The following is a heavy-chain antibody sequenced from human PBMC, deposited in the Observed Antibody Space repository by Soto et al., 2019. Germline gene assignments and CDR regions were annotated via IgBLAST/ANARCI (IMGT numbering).Heavy chain of an antibody. J-gene: IGHJ6*02. CDR2: IIPFFKGT. Sequence: QVQLVQSGAEVKRPGSSVKVSCKASGGTFSSHAINWVRLAPGQGLEWMGGIIPFFKGTHYAQKFQGRVTITADDSTSTAYMDLSDLRSEDTAVYYCAXXXXLNYYDGTYYYYAMDVWGQGT. D-gene: IGHD3-16*01. V-gene: IGHV1-69*01. CDR1: GGTFSSHA. CDR3: AXXXXLNYYDGTYYYYAMDV.